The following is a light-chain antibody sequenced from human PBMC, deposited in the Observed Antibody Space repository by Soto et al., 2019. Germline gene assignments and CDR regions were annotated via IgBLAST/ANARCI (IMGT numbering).Light chain of an antibody. Sequence: IQMTQSPFSLSASVGDRVTITCRASQSISRDFNWYQQXPGKAPNLLIYDASSFESGVPSRFRGSGSETEFTLTISGLQPDDFATYYCQQFIDGWTFGQGTKVDIK. V-gene: IGKV1D-13*01. J-gene: IGKJ1*01. CDR1: QSISRD. CDR2: DAS. CDR3: QQFIDGWT.